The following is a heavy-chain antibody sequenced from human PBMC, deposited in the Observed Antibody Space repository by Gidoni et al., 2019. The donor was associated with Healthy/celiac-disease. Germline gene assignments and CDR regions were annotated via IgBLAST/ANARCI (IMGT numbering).Heavy chain of an antibody. Sequence: QVQLQESGPGLVKPSQTLSLTCTVSGGAISSGDYYWSWIRQPPGKGLEWIGYIYSSGSTYSNPSLKSRVTISVDTSKNQFSLKLSSVTAADTAVYYCARVPYYYGSGSSWPYYFDYWGQGTLVTVSS. CDR2: IYSSGST. CDR1: GGAISSGDYY. V-gene: IGHV4-30-4*01. CDR3: ARVPYYYGSGSSWPYYFDY. J-gene: IGHJ4*02. D-gene: IGHD3-10*01.